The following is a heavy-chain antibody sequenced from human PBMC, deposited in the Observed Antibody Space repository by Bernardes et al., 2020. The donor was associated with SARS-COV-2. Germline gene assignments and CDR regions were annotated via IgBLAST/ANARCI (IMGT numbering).Heavy chain of an antibody. CDR3: ARWSIAARGYFDY. J-gene: IGHJ4*02. D-gene: IGHD6-6*01. V-gene: IGHV4-30-2*01. CDR2: IYHSGST. Sequence: SETLSLTCAVSGGSISSGGYSWSWIRQPPGKGLEWIGYIYHSGSTYYNPSLKSRVTISVDRSKNQFSLKLSSVTAADTAVYYCARWSIAARGYFDYWGQGTLVTVSS. CDR1: GGSISSGGYS.